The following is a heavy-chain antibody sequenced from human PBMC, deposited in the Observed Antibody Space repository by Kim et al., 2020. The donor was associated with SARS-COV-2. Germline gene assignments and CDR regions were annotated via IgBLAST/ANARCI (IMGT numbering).Heavy chain of an antibody. J-gene: IGHJ4*02. Sequence: NSNPYLKSLVTISVDTSKNQFSRKLSSVTAADTAVYYCARGWIQLWSFDYWGQGTLVTVSS. V-gene: IGHV4-34*01. D-gene: IGHD5-18*01. CDR3: ARGWIQLWSFDY.